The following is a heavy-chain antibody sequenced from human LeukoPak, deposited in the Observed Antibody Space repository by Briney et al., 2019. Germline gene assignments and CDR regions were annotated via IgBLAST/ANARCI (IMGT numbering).Heavy chain of an antibody. CDR3: ARVNTKQVATIRGSADY. V-gene: IGHV3-30-3*01. CDR2: ISYDGSNK. CDR1: GFTFSSYA. J-gene: IGHJ4*02. D-gene: IGHD5-12*01. Sequence: PGGSLRLSCAASGFTFSSYAMHWVRQAPGKGLEWVAVISYDGSNKYYADSVKGRFTISRDNSKNTLYLQMNSLRAEDTAVYYCARVNTKQVATIRGSADYWGQGTLVTVSS.